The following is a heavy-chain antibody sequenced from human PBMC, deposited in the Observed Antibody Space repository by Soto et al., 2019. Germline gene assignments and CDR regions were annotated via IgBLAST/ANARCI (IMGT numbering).Heavy chain of an antibody. CDR3: AKDLSSGGFDY. V-gene: IGHV3-30*18. D-gene: IGHD3-22*01. J-gene: IGHJ4*02. CDR2: ISYDGSNK. CDR1: GFTFSSYG. Sequence: PGGSLRLSCAASGFTFSSYGMHWVRQAPGKGLEWVAVISYDGSNKYYADSVKGRFTISRDNSKNTLYLQMNSLRAEDTAAYYCAKDLSSGGFDYWGQGTLVTVSS.